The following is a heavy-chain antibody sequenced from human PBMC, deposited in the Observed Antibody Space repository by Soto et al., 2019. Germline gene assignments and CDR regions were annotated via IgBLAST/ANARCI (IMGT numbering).Heavy chain of an antibody. D-gene: IGHD3-3*01. CDR1: GGSISSSNW. CDR2: IYHSGST. Sequence: QVQLQESGPGLVKPSGTLSLTCAVSGGSISSSNWWSWVRQPPGKGLEWIGEIYHSGSTNYNPSLKRRVTISVDKSKHQFSLKLSSVTAAETAVYYCARDLRDTILLWAYGMDVWGQGTTVTVSS. V-gene: IGHV4-4*02. J-gene: IGHJ6*02. CDR3: ARDLRDTILLWAYGMDV.